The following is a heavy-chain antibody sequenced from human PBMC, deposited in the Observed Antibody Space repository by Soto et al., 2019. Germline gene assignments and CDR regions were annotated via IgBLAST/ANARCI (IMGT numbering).Heavy chain of an antibody. CDR1: GGSISSGDYY. CDR3: ARDQGLYSAELRNDAFDI. CDR2: IYYSGST. V-gene: IGHV4-30-4*01. J-gene: IGHJ3*02. Sequence: PSETLFLTCTVSGGSISSGDYYWSWIRQPPGKGLEWIGYIYYSGSTYYNPSLKSRVTISVDTSKNQFSLKLSSVTAADTAVYYCARDQGLYSAELRNDAFDIWGQGTMVTVSS. D-gene: IGHD1-26*01.